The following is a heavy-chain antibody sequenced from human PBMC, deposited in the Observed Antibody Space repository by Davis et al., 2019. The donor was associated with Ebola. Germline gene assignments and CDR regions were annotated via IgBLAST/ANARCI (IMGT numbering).Heavy chain of an antibody. J-gene: IGHJ6*02. Sequence: GESLKISCAASGFTFSSYEMNWVRQAPGKGLEWVSYISSSGSTIYYADSVKGRFTISRDNAKNSLYLQMNSLRAEDTAVYYCARGGSYDFWSCYYYYYYYGMDVWGQGTTVTVSS. CDR2: ISSSGSTI. V-gene: IGHV3-48*03. CDR3: ARGGSYDFWSCYYYYYYYGMDV. CDR1: GFTFSSYE. D-gene: IGHD3-3*01.